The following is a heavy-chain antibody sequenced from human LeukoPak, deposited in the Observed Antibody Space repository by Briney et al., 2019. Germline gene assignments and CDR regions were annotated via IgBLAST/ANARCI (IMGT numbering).Heavy chain of an antibody. CDR3: ARGDGSYSD. V-gene: IGHV4-38-2*01. Sequence: PSETLSLTCAVSGYSISSGYYRGWIRQPPGKGLEWIGSVFHSGSTSSYPSLKSRVTISVDTSKNQFSLKLSSVTAADTAVYYCARGDGSYSDWGQGTLVTVSS. J-gene: IGHJ4*02. CDR1: GYSISSGYY. D-gene: IGHD2-15*01. CDR2: VFHSGST.